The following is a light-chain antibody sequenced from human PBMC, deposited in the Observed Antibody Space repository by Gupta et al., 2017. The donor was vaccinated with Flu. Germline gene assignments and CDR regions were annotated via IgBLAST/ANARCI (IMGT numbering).Light chain of an antibody. CDR2: LGS. Sequence: DIVMTQSPLSLPVTPGEPASISCRSSQSLLHGNGYNYLDWYLQKPGQSPQLLIYLGSNRASGVPDRFSGSGSGTDFTLKISRVEAEDVGVYYCMQDLQTPFTFGPGTKVDIK. J-gene: IGKJ3*01. CDR3: MQDLQTPFT. CDR1: QSLLHGNGYNY. V-gene: IGKV2-28*01.